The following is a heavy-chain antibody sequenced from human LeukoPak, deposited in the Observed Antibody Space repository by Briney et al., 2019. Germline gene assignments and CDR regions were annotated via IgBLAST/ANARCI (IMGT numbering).Heavy chain of an antibody. CDR2: IYYSGSA. V-gene: IGHV4-59*08. Sequence: SETLSLTCTISGDSITNYYWSWIRQPPGRGLEWIGYIYYSGSANYNPSLKSRVTISVDTSKNQFSLKLNSVNPEDTAVYYCARVGGGSDPYYAMDVWGQGTTVTVSS. CDR3: ARVGGGSDPYYAMDV. CDR1: GDSITNYY. J-gene: IGHJ6*02. D-gene: IGHD2-15*01.